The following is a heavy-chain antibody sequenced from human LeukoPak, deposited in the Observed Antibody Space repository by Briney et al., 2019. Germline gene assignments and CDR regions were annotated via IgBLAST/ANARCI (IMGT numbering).Heavy chain of an antibody. V-gene: IGHV4-61*02. CDR3: ARGLWELPDY. Sequence: SETLSLTCTVSGGSISSGSYYWSWIRQPAGKGLEWIGRIYTSGSTNYNPSLKSGVTISVDTSKNQFSLKLSSVTAADTAVYYCARGLWELPDYWGQGTLVTVSS. CDR1: GGSISSGSYY. J-gene: IGHJ4*02. CDR2: IYTSGST. D-gene: IGHD1-26*01.